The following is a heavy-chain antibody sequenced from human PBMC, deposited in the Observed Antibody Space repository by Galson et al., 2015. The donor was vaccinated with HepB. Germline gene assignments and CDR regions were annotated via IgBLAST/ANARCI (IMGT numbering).Heavy chain of an antibody. D-gene: IGHD6-19*01. V-gene: IGHV3-23*01. CDR2: INGGGGDT. CDR1: GFTFSSYA. Sequence: SLRLSCAASGFTFSSYAMSWVRQAPGKGLEWVSTINGGGGDTYYADSVKGRFTISRDNSKNTLYLQMNSLRAEDTAVYNCAKDQRYDSGWPLDYWGQGTLVTVSS. J-gene: IGHJ4*02. CDR3: AKDQRYDSGWPLDY.